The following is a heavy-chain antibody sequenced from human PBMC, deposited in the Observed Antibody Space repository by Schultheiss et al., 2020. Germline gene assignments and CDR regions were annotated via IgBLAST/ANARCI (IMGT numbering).Heavy chain of an antibody. CDR3: ARDYGLRTPCFDY. D-gene: IGHD3-3*01. V-gene: IGHV4-39*07. Sequence: SETLSLTYTVSGGSISSSSYYWGWIRQPPGKGLEWIGEINHSGSTNYNPSLKSRVTISVDTSKNQFSLKLSSVTVADTAVYYCARDYGLRTPCFDYWGQGSLVTGS. J-gene: IGHJ4*02. CDR2: INHSGST. CDR1: GGSISSSSYY.